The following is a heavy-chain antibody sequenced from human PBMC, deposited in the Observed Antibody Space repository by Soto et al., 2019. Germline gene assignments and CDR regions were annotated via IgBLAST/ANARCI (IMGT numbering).Heavy chain of an antibody. J-gene: IGHJ6*02. CDR2: ISYDGSNK. CDR3: AKDSYYDILGMDV. CDR1: GFTFSSYG. V-gene: IGHV3-30*18. Sequence: QVQLVESGGGVVQPGRSLRLSCAASGFTFSSYGMHWVRQAPGKGLEWVAVISYDGSNKYYADSVKGRFTISRDNSKNKLYLQMNSMRAEDTAVYYCAKDSYYDILGMDVWGQGTTVTVSS. D-gene: IGHD3-9*01.